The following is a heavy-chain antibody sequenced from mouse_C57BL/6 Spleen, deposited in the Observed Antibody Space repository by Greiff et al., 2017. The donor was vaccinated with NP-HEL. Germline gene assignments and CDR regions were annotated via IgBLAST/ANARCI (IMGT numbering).Heavy chain of an antibody. CDR2: IYPGDGDT. CDR1: GYAFSSSW. V-gene: IGHV1-82*01. CDR3: ARDSLAWFAY. D-gene: IGHD3-2*01. Sequence: QVQLQQSGPELAKPGASVKISCKASGYAFSSSWMNWVKQRPGKGLEWIGRIYPGDGDTNYNGKFKGKATLTADKSSSTAYMQLSSLTSEDSAVYFCARDSLAWFAYWGQGTLVTVSA. J-gene: IGHJ3*01.